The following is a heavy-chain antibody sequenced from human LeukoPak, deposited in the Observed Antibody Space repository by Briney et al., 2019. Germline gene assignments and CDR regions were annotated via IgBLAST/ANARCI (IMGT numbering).Heavy chain of an antibody. Sequence: GESLKISCKGSGYSFISYWIGWVRQMPGKGLEWRGIIYPGDSDTRYSPSFQGQVTISADKSISTAYLQWSSLKASDTAMYYCARGRAVVAATNWFDPWGQGTLVTVSS. J-gene: IGHJ5*02. V-gene: IGHV5-51*01. CDR1: GYSFISYW. D-gene: IGHD2-15*01. CDR2: IYPGDSDT. CDR3: ARGRAVVAATNWFDP.